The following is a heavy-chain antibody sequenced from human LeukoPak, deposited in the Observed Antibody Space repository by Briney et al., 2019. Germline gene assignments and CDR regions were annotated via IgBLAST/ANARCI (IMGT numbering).Heavy chain of an antibody. V-gene: IGHV3-53*01. J-gene: IGHJ4*02. CDR1: GFTVSTSC. D-gene: IGHD4-23*01. CDR2: TYNGETT. CDR3: ATGPTVATSSLF. Sequence: QPGGSLRLSCAASGFTVSTSCMNWVRQAPGKGLEWVSFTYNGETTYYKDSVKGRFTVSRDHSRNTVFLQINSLRAEDTAVYYCATGPTVATSSLFWGQGTLVTVSS.